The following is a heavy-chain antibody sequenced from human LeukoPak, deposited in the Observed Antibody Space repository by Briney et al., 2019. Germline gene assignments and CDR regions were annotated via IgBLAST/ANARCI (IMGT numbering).Heavy chain of an antibody. Sequence: GGSLRLSCAASGFSFSSYAMSWVRQAPGKGLEWVSGISGSGGSTYYADSVKGRFTISRDNSKNTLYLQMNSLRSEDTAVYYCARGVFGSLRPLTKMNWFDPWGQGTLVTVSS. V-gene: IGHV3-23*01. CDR2: ISGSGGST. J-gene: IGHJ5*02. CDR3: ARGVFGSLRPLTKMNWFDP. CDR1: GFSFSSYA. D-gene: IGHD3-10*01.